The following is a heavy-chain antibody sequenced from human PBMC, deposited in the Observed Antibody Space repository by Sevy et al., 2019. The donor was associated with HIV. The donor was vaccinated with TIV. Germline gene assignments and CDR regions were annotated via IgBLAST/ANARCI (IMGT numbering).Heavy chain of an antibody. CDR2: IIPIFGTT. J-gene: IGHJ5*02. D-gene: IGHD6-13*01. CDR1: GGTFSRSA. V-gene: IGHV1-69*13. CDR3: ARLGAAGLAGWFDP. Sequence: PSVKVSCKASGGTFSRSAISWMRQAPGQGLEWMGGIIPIFGTTNYARNFQGRLTITADESTSAAYMELSSLTSEDSAVYYCARLGAAGLAGWFDPWGQGTLVTVSS.